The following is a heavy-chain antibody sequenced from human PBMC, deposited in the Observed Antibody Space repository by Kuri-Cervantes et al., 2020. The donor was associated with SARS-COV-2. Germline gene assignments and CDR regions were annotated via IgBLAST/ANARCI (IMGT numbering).Heavy chain of an antibody. CDR3: AKDSLRRPFYYYYYYMDS. D-gene: IGHD4-17*01. CDR2: IRYDGSNK. Sequence: LSLTCAASGVTFSSYGMHWVRQAPGKGVERVTFIRYDGSNKYYADSVKGRFTISRDNSKNTLYLQMNTLRAEDTALYYCAKDSLRRPFYYYYYYMDSWGKGTTVTVSS. J-gene: IGHJ6*03. V-gene: IGHV3-30*02. CDR1: GVTFSSYG.